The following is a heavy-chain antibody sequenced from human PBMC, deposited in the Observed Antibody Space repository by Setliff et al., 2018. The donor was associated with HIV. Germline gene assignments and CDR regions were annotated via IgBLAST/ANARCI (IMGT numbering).Heavy chain of an antibody. CDR1: GGSVNNNNCY. D-gene: IGHD1-26*01. Sequence: SETLSLTCTVSGGSVNNNNCYWGWIRQPPGKGLEWIGNIYYSGSTYYTPSLKSRVTISVGTSKNQFSLRLSSVTAADTAVYYCARIPPELDFDSWGQGTLVTVSS. V-gene: IGHV4-39*07. J-gene: IGHJ4*02. CDR3: ARIPPELDFDS. CDR2: IYYSGST.